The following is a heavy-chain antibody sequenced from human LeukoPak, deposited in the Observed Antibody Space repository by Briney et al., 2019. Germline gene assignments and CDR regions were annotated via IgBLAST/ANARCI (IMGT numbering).Heavy chain of an antibody. CDR3: ARAYTSWSFDY. D-gene: IGHD2-2*02. J-gene: IGHJ4*02. Sequence: SETLSLTCTVSGVSITTYYWSWLRQPPGTGLEWIGFIYYSGNTNYNPSLKSRVAISVDTSKNQFSLKLSSVTAADTAVYYCARAYTSWSFDYWGQGTLVTVSS. CDR2: IYYSGNT. V-gene: IGHV4-59*01. CDR1: GVSITTYY.